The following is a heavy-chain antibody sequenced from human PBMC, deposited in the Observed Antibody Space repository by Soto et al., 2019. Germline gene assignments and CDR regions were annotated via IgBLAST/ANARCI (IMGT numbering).Heavy chain of an antibody. V-gene: IGHV3-30*03. CDR1: GFTFSSYG. D-gene: IGHD6-19*01. Sequence: GGSLRLSCAASGFTFSSYGMHWVRQAPGKGLEWVAVISYDGSNKYYADSVKGRFTISRDNSKNTLYLQMNSLRAEDTAMYYCARDPSPYTSGWYGIDFWGHGTLVTVSS. J-gene: IGHJ4*01. CDR3: ARDPSPYTSGWYGIDF. CDR2: ISYDGSNK.